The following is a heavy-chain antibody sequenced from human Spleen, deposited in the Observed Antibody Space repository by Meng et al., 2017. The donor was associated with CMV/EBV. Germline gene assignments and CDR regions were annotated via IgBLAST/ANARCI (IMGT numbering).Heavy chain of an antibody. Sequence: DSFSVYWIAWVRQMPGKGLEWMGIIYPGDSDTRYSPSFQGQVTFSADKSISTAYLQWSSLKASDTAMYYCARLVGGIASSDIRWFDPWGQGTLVTVSS. CDR2: IYPGDSDT. J-gene: IGHJ5*02. V-gene: IGHV5-51*01. D-gene: IGHD6-13*01. CDR3: ARLVGGIASSDIRWFDP. CDR1: DSFSVYW.